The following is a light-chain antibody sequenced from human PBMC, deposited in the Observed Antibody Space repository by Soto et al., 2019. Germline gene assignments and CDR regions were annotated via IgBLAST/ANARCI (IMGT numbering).Light chain of an antibody. V-gene: IGKV3-11*01. Sequence: EIVLTQSPATLSLSPGERATLSCRASQRIGGYLGWYQQKPGQAPRPLIYDASNRATGIPVRFSGSGSGTDYTLTITNLEPEDFAIYYCQQRSNWPWTFGQGTKVDIK. CDR2: DAS. CDR1: QRIGGY. J-gene: IGKJ1*01. CDR3: QQRSNWPWT.